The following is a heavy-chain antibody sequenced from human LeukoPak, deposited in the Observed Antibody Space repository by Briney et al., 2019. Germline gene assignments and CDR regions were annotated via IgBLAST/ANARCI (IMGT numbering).Heavy chain of an antibody. CDR2: INSDGSRT. CDR3: ARDRSSTSWYDAFDI. V-gene: IGHV3-74*01. D-gene: IGHD2-2*01. J-gene: IGHJ3*02. CDR1: GFTFSSYW. Sequence: GGSLRLYCAASGFTFSSYWMHWVRQAPGKGLVWVSCINSDGSRTTYADSVKGRFTISRDNAKNTLYLQMNSLRAGDTAVYYCARDRSSTSWYDAFDIWGQGTMVTVSS.